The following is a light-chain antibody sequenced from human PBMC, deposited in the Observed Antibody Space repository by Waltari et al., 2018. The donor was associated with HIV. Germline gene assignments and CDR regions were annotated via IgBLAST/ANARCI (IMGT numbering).Light chain of an antibody. CDR2: RND. J-gene: IGLJ3*02. CDR1: SSNIGSSS. CDR3: AAYDDNLPGWM. V-gene: IGLV1-47*01. Sequence: QSVLTQPPSASGPPGQRVTISCSGSSSNIGSSSVYWYQQFPGTAPKVLIYRNDRRPSGVPDSFSASRSGTSASLVISGLRSEDEADYYCAAYDDNLPGWMFGGGTKLTAL.